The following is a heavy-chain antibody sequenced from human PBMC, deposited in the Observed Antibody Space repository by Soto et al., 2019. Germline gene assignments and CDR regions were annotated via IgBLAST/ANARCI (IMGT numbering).Heavy chain of an antibody. CDR3: ARGQGARGPSFDI. Sequence: QVQLQESGPGLVKPSQTLSLTCTVSGGSISSGGYYWSCIRQHPGKGLEWIGYIYYSGSTYYNPSRNSRVTISVDTSKNQYSLKLRSETAADTAVYYCARGQGARGPSFDIWGQVKMVTCSS. CDR2: IYYSGST. V-gene: IGHV4-31*03. CDR1: GGSISSGGYY. D-gene: IGHD1-26*01. J-gene: IGHJ3*02.